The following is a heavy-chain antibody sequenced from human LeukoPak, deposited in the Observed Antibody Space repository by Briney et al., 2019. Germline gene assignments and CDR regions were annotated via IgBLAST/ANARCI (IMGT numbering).Heavy chain of an antibody. Sequence: GASVKVSCKASGGTFSSYAISWVRQAPGQGLEWMGGIIPIFGTANYAQKFQGRVTITTDESTSTAYMELSSLRSEDTAVYYCARSGVVPAAAYYYMDVWGKGTTVTVSS. CDR1: GGTFSSYA. V-gene: IGHV1-69*05. D-gene: IGHD2-2*01. CDR3: ARSGVVPAAAYYYMDV. J-gene: IGHJ6*03. CDR2: IIPIFGTA.